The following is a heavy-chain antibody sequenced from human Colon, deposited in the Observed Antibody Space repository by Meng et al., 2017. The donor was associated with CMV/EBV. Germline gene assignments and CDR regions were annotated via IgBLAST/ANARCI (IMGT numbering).Heavy chain of an antibody. V-gene: IGHV3-21*04. CDR1: GFTFSIST. CDR3: ARTHDAFDI. CDR2: IDTYSNYI. Sequence: GESLRLSCAASGFTFSISTMNWVRQAPGKGLEWVSSIDTYSNYIYYADSVKGRFTISRDNAKNSLYLQMNSLRAEDTAVYYCARTHDAFDIWGQGTMVTVSS. J-gene: IGHJ3*02.